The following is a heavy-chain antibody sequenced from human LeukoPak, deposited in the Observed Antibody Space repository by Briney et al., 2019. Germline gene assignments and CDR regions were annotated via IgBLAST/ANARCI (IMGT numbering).Heavy chain of an antibody. V-gene: IGHV3-33*08. CDR3: ARDLSFGSLDF. J-gene: IGHJ4*02. CDR1: GFTFSSYA. CDR2: MWYDGSKE. D-gene: IGHD1-26*01. Sequence: GGSLRLSCAASGFTFSSYAMSWVRQAPGKGLEWAAGMWYDGSKEDYADSVKGRFTISRDMSKNTLNLQMNSLRVEDTAMFYCARDLSFGSLDFRGQGTLVTVSS.